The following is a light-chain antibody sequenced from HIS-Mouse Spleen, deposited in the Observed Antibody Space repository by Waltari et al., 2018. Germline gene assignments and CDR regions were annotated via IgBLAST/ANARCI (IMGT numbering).Light chain of an antibody. V-gene: IGKV1-9*01. CDR2: AAS. Sequence: DIQLTSSPSFLSASVGDRVTITCRASQGISSYLACYQQKPGKAPKLLIYAASTLQSGIPSRFSGSGSGTEFTLTISSLQPEDFATYYCQQLNSYPPTFGQGTKVEIK. CDR1: QGISSY. J-gene: IGKJ1*01. CDR3: QQLNSYPPT.